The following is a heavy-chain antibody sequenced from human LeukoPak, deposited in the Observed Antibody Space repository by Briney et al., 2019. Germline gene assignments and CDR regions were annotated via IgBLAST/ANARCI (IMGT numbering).Heavy chain of an antibody. CDR2: ISGGGAIT. D-gene: IGHD3-10*01. J-gene: IGHJ4*02. CDR1: GFSFNNYA. CDR3: VKDRVDGSGSQFDY. Sequence: GGSLRLSCVDSGFSFNNYAMTWVRQAPGKGLEWVSVISGGGAITYYADSVKGRFTISRDNSKNTLYLQMNRLRAEDTAMYYCVKDRVDGSGSQFDYWGQGTLVTVSS. V-gene: IGHV3-23*01.